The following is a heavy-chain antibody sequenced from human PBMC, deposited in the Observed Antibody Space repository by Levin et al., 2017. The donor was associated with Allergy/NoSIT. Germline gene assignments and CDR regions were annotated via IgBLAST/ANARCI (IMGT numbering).Heavy chain of an antibody. CDR2: IKQDGSEK. CDR3: ARDGGRLGVKNY. CDR1: GFTFSNYW. V-gene: IGHV3-7*01. D-gene: IGHD3-10*01. Sequence: QAGGSLRLSCAAAGFTFSNYWMSWVRQAPGKGLEWVANIKQDGSEKYYVDSVKGRFTISRDNAKNSLYLQMNSLRVEDMAVYYCARDGGRLGVKNYWGQGTLVTVSS. J-gene: IGHJ4*02.